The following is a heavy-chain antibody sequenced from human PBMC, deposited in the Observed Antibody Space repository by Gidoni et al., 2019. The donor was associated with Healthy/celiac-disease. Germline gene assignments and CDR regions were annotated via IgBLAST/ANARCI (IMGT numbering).Heavy chain of an antibody. CDR1: GGTFSSYA. J-gene: IGHJ5*02. CDR3: ASSPQSYCSSTSCTQGWFDP. CDR2: IIPIFGTA. Sequence: QVQLVQSGAEVQKPGSSVKVSCKASGGTFSSYAISWVRQAPGQGLEWMGGIIPIFGTANHAQKFQGRVTITADESTSTAYMELSSLRSEDTAVYYCASSPQSYCSSTSCTQGWFDPWGQGTLVTVSS. V-gene: IGHV1-69*01. D-gene: IGHD2-2*01.